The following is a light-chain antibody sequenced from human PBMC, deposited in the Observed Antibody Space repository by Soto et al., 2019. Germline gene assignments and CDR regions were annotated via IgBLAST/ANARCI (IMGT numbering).Light chain of an antibody. V-gene: IGKV1D-16*01. J-gene: IGKJ5*01. CDR1: QGISRW. Sequence: DIQMTQSPSSLSASVGDRVTITFRASQGISRWLAWYQQKPEKATKSLIYAASTLQSGVPSRFSGSGYGTEFSLTITSLQPEDFATYYCQQLFDSPITFGQGTRLEIK. CDR3: QQLFDSPIT. CDR2: AAS.